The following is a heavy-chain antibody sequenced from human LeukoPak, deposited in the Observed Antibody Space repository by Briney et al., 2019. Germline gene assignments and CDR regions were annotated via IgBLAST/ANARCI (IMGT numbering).Heavy chain of an antibody. CDR1: GYTFTGYY. CDR3: ARGGTYGSGWYVSFFDY. Sequence: ASVKVSCKASGYTFTGYYMHWVRQAPGQGLEWMGWINPNSGGTNYAQKFQGRVTMTRDTSISTAYMELSRLRSDDTAVYYCARGGTYGSGWYVSFFDYWGQGTLVTVSS. D-gene: IGHD6-19*01. J-gene: IGHJ4*02. CDR2: INPNSGGT. V-gene: IGHV1-2*02.